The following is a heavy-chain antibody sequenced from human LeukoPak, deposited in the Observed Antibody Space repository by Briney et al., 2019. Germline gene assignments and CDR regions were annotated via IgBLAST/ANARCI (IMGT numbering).Heavy chain of an antibody. J-gene: IGHJ3*02. CDR2: INPNSGGT. CDR1: GYTFTGYY. CDR3: ARDPRWELRNAFDI. D-gene: IGHD1-26*01. Sequence: ASVKVSSKASGYTFTGYYMHWVRQAPGQGLEWMGWINPNSGGTNYAQKFQGRVTMTRDTSISTAYMELSRLRSDDTAVYYCARDPRWELRNAFDIWGQGTMVTVSS. V-gene: IGHV1-2*02.